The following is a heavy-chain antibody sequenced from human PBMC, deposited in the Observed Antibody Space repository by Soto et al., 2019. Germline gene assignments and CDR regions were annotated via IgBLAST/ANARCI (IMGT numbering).Heavy chain of an antibody. Sequence: EVPLVESGGGLVQPGGSLRLSCAASGFTFSSYSLNWVRQAPGKGLEWVSYITSSGTTVYYADSVRGRFTISRDNAKNSLYLQMNSLRDDDTAVYYCARGSSNGAYYLDFWGQGTLVTVSS. CDR2: ITSSGTTV. D-gene: IGHD6-13*01. J-gene: IGHJ4*02. CDR1: GFTFSSYS. V-gene: IGHV3-48*02. CDR3: ARGSSNGAYYLDF.